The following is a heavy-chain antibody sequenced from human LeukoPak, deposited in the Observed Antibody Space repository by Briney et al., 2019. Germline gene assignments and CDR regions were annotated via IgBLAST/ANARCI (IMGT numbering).Heavy chain of an antibody. J-gene: IGHJ4*02. CDR2: MNPNSGNT. CDR3: ARAVGYCSSTSCSPGDY. CDR1: GYTFTSYD. Sequence: ASVKVSCKASGYTFTSYDINWVRQATGQGLEWMGWMNPNSGNTGYAQKFQGRVTMTRNTSISTAYMELSSLRSEDTAVYYCARAVGYCSSTSCSPGDYWGQGTQVTVSS. V-gene: IGHV1-8*01. D-gene: IGHD2-2*01.